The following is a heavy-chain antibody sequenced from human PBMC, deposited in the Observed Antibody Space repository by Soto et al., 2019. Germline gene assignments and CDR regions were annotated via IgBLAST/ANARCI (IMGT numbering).Heavy chain of an antibody. CDR2: ISGYNGDT. V-gene: IGHV1-18*01. D-gene: IGHD5-18*01. CDR1: GYTFTRYG. CDR3: ARSPGYSYGDY. Sequence: ASVKVSCKASGYTFTRYGISWVRQAPGQGLEWMGWISGYNGDTNYAQKFQDRVTMTIDTSTSTAYMELRSLTSVDTAVYYCARSPGYSYGDYWGQGTLVTVSS. J-gene: IGHJ4*02.